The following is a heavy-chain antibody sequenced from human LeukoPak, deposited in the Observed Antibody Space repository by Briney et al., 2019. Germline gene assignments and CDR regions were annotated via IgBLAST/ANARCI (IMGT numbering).Heavy chain of an antibody. CDR2: IHYSGST. D-gene: IGHD3-9*01. CDR1: GGSISSRSYY. CDR3: ARSYYDSNWYFDF. J-gene: IGHJ2*01. V-gene: IGHV4-39*01. Sequence: KSSETLSLTCAVSGGSISSRSYYWGWIRQPPGKGLEWIGGIHYSGSTYYNPSLKSRVTISVDTPQNQFSLRLSSVAAADTAVYYCARSYYDSNWYFDFWGRGTLVTV.